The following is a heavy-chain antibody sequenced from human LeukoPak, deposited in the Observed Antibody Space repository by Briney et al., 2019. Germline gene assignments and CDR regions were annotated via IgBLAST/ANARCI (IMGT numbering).Heavy chain of an antibody. CDR1: GFTFSTSA. D-gene: IGHD1-7*01. V-gene: IGHV3-23*01. J-gene: IGHJ4*02. Sequence: SGGSLRLSCAASGFTFSTSAMNWVRQAPGRGLEWVPGMSASGGSTYYADSVKGRFTISRDNSKNTLYLQMNSLRAEDTAIYFCAKGVITGTTPQPFDYWGQGTLVTVSS. CDR2: MSASGGST. CDR3: AKGVITGTTPQPFDY.